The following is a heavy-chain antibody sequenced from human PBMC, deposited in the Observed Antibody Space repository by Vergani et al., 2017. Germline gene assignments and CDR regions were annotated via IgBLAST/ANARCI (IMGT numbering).Heavy chain of an antibody. J-gene: IGHJ3*02. V-gene: IGHV4-34*01. Sequence: QVQLQQRGAGLLKPSETLSLTCAVYGGSFSGYYWSWIRQPPGKGLEWIGEINHSGSTNYNPSLKSRVTISVDTSKNQFSLKLSSVTAADTAVYYCAVADPDAFDIWGQGTMVTVSS. CDR2: INHSGST. CDR1: GGSFSGYY. CDR3: AVADPDAFDI.